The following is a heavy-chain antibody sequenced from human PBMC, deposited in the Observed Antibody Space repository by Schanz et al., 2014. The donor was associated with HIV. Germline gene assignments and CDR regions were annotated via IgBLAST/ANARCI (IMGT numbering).Heavy chain of an antibody. V-gene: IGHV1-2*02. J-gene: IGHJ2*01. CDR1: RDTFTNSE. D-gene: IGHD3-22*01. Sequence: QVQLVQSGAEVKKPGASVKISCRASRDTFTNSEINWVRQATGQGLDWMGRMNPNSGGTNYAQKFQGRVTMTRDTSISTAYMELRRLRYDDTAVYYCAMGPDYYDSSAYYRVGLWYFDLWGRGTLVTVSS. CDR3: AMGPDYYDSSAYYRVGLWYFDL. CDR2: MNPNSGGT.